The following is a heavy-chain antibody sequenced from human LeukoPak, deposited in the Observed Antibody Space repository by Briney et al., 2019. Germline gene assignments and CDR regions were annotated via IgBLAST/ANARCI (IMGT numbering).Heavy chain of an antibody. CDR1: GYTFTSYD. CDR3: ARLRGGYHSADY. CDR2: IHPDSGGT. D-gene: IGHD5-12*01. J-gene: IGHJ4*02. V-gene: IGHV1-2*02. Sequence: ASVKVSCKASGYTFTSYDINWVRQAPGQGPEWMGWIHPDSGGTNYAPEFKGRFTWTRDTSISTVYMELSSLGSDDTAVYYCARLRGGYHSADYWGQGTLVTVSS.